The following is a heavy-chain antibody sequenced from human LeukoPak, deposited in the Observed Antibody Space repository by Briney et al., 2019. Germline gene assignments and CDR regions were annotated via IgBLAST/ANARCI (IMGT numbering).Heavy chain of an antibody. D-gene: IGHD2-2*01. V-gene: IGHV3-23*01. CDR3: ARYCSGASCYLGLDY. CDR2: ISGSAGST. J-gene: IGHJ4*02. CDR1: GLTFKNYF. Sequence: PGGSLRLSCAPSGLTFKNYFMTWVRQAPGKGLEGVSSISGSAGSTYNADFVKGLFTISRDNSRSTLYLQVNSLRAGDTAVYYCARYCSGASCYLGLDYWGQGTLVTVSS.